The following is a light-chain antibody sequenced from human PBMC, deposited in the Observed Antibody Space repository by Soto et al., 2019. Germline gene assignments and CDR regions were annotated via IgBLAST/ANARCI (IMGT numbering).Light chain of an antibody. CDR1: ESVSSY. J-gene: IGKJ4*01. Sequence: EIVLTQSPATLSFSSGERATLSCRASESVSSYLAWYQQKPGQAPRLLIYDASNRATGIPDRFSGSGSGTDFTLPISSLEPADFADYYCQQSSTWPLTCGGGTQADI. CDR2: DAS. CDR3: QQSSTWPLT. V-gene: IGKV3-11*01.